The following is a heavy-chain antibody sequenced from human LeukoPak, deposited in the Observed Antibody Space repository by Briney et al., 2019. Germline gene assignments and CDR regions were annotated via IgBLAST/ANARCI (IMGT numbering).Heavy chain of an antibody. Sequence: GGSLILSCAASGFTFSSDAMSWVRQAPGKGLEWVSYISSSTSNTNYADAVKGRFTIPRDNAKNSLYLQMNSLRAEDTAVYYCAKNVRSPEVWGQGTLVTVSS. V-gene: IGHV3-48*04. D-gene: IGHD2-15*01. CDR1: GFTFSSDA. CDR2: ISSSTSNT. J-gene: IGHJ4*02. CDR3: AKNVRSPEV.